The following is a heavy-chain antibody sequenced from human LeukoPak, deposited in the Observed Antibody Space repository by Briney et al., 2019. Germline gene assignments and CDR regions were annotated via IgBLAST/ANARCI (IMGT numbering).Heavy chain of an antibody. V-gene: IGHV1-69*05. CDR2: IIPIFGTA. CDR1: GGTFSSYA. D-gene: IGHD5-24*01. CDR3: AKPDGSDAFDI. J-gene: IGHJ3*02. Sequence: SVKVSCKASGGTFSSYAISWVRQAPGQGLEWMGRIIPIFGTANYAQKFQGRVTITTDESTSTAYMELSSLRSEDTAVYYCAKPDGSDAFDIWGQGTMVTVSS.